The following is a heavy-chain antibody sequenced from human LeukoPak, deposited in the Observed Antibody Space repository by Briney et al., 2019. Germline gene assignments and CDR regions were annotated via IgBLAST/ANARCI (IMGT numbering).Heavy chain of an antibody. V-gene: IGHV3-48*03. J-gene: IGHJ4*02. CDR1: GFTFSSYE. CDR3: ARVQTTVTTLDY. Sequence: GGSLRPSCAASGFTFSSYEMNWVRQAPGKGLEWVSYISSSGSTRYYADSVKGRFTISRDNAKNSLYLQMNSLRAEDTAVYYCARVQTTVTTLDYWGQGTLVTVSS. CDR2: ISSSGSTR. D-gene: IGHD4-17*01.